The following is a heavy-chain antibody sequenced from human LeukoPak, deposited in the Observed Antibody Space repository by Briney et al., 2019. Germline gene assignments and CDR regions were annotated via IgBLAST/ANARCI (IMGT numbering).Heavy chain of an antibody. V-gene: IGHV6-1*01. J-gene: IGHJ4*02. CDR1: GDSVSSNSAA. Sequence: SQTLSLTCAISGDSVSSNSAAWNWIRQFPSRGLEWLGRTYYRSKWYNDYAVSVKSRITINPDTSKNQFSLQLNSVTPEDTAVYYCAREAVARGIGFDYWGQGTLVTVSS. D-gene: IGHD6-19*01. CDR2: TYYRSKWYN. CDR3: AREAVARGIGFDY.